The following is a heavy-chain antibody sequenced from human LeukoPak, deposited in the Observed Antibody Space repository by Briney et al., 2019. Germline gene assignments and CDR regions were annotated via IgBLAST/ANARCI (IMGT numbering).Heavy chain of an antibody. V-gene: IGHV3-21*01. CDR2: ISSSSSYI. D-gene: IGHD6-13*01. CDR3: AREGDCSSSWYFDEYAAFDP. CDR1: GFTFSSYS. J-gene: IGHJ5*02. Sequence: GGSLRLSCAASGFTFSSYSMNWVRQAPGKGLEWVSSISSSSSYIYYADSVKGRFTISRDNAKNSLYLQMNSLRAEDTAVYYCAREGDCSSSWYFDEYAAFDPWGQGTLVTVSS.